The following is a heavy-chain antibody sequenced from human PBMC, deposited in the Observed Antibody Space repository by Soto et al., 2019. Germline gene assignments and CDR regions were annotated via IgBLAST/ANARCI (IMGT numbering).Heavy chain of an antibody. V-gene: IGHV3-30*18. Sequence: PGGSLRLSCAASGFTFSSYGMHWVRQAPGKGLEWVAVISYDGSNKYYADSVKGRFTISRDNSKNTLYLQMNSLRAEDTAVYYCAKMVRPLRFLVPAYYYGMDVWGQGTTVTVSS. CDR2: ISYDGSNK. CDR3: AKMVRPLRFLVPAYYYGMDV. J-gene: IGHJ6*02. D-gene: IGHD3-3*01. CDR1: GFTFSSYG.